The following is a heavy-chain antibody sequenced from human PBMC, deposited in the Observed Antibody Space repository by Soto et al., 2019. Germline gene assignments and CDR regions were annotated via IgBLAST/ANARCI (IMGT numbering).Heavy chain of an antibody. J-gene: IGHJ4*02. CDR3: TRLRTLWDYGDYLYYFDY. D-gene: IGHD4-17*01. CDR1: GFTFSGSA. V-gene: IGHV3-73*01. CDR2: IRSKANSYAT. Sequence: HPGGSLRLSCAASGFTFSGSAMHWVRQASGKGLEWVGRIRSKANSYATAYAASVKGRFTISRDDSKNTAYLQMSSLKTEDTAVYYCTRLRTLWDYGDYLYYFDYWGQGTLVTVSS.